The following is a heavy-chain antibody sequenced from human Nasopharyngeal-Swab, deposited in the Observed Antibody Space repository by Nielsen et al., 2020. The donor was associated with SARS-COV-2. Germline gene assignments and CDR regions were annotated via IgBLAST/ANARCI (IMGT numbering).Heavy chain of an antibody. D-gene: IGHD3-10*01. Sequence: GESLKISCAASGFTFSSYGMHWVRQAPGKGLEWVAVISYDGSNNYYADSVKGRFTISRDNSKNTQYLQMNSLRAEDTAVYYCAKPYSVWFGELFPAEYFQHWGQGTLVTVSS. J-gene: IGHJ1*01. CDR1: GFTFSSYG. V-gene: IGHV3-30*18. CDR2: ISYDGSNN. CDR3: AKPYSVWFGELFPAEYFQH.